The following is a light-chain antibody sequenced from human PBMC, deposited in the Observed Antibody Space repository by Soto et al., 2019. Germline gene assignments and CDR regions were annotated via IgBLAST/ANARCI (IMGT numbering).Light chain of an antibody. Sequence: QSALTQPASVSGSPGQSITISCTGTSTDVGNYNYVSWYQQHPGKAPKLLIYEVSNRPSGISNRFSGFKSGNTASLTISGLQAEDEADYYCSSYTTSITPFVFGTGTKVTVL. CDR2: EVS. V-gene: IGLV2-14*01. CDR1: STDVGNYNY. CDR3: SSYTTSITPFV. J-gene: IGLJ1*01.